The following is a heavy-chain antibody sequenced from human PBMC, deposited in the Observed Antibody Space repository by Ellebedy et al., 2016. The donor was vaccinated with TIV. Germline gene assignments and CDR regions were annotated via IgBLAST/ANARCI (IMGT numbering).Heavy chain of an antibody. CDR3: ASSPLRSLENNWFDP. J-gene: IGHJ5*02. D-gene: IGHD3-16*01. CDR1: GGTFSSYA. Sequence: SVKVSXXASGGTFSSYAISWVRQAPGQGLEWMGGIIPIFGTANYAQKFQGRVTITADESTSTAYMELSSLRSEDTAVYYCASSPLRSLENNWFDPWGQGTLVTVSS. V-gene: IGHV1-69*13. CDR2: IIPIFGTA.